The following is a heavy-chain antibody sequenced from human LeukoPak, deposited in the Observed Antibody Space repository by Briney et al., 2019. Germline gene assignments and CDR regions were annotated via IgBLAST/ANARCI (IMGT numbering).Heavy chain of an antibody. J-gene: IGHJ4*02. Sequence: PGGSLRLSCATSKFTFRSYGMHWVRQAPGKGLEWVSSISSSSSYVYYADSVKGRFTISRDNAKNSLYLQMNSLRAEDTAVYYCARGYSGSYYDYWGQGTLVTVSS. CDR1: KFTFRSYG. CDR2: ISSSSSYV. V-gene: IGHV3-21*01. CDR3: ARGYSGSYYDY. D-gene: IGHD1-26*01.